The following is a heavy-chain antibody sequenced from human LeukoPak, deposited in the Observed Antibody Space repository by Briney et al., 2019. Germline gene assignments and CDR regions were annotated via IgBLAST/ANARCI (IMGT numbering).Heavy chain of an antibody. CDR3: ARATAGTGYYFDY. Sequence: PSETLSLTCTVSGGSISSYFWSWIRQPPGKGLEWIGYIYHSGSTYYNPSLKSRVTISVDTSKNQFSLKLSSLTAADTAFYYCARATAGTGYYFDYWGQGTLVTVSS. CDR2: IYHSGST. V-gene: IGHV4-59*01. CDR1: GGSISSYF. J-gene: IGHJ4*02. D-gene: IGHD6-13*01.